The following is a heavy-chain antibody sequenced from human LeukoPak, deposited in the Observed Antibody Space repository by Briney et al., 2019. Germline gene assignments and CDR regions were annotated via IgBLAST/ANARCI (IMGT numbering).Heavy chain of an antibody. CDR3: ARALEADY. J-gene: IGHJ4*02. CDR2: ISSSGSKI. CDR1: GFAIRSYT. V-gene: IGHV3-21*01. Sequence: GGSLRLSCAGSGFAIRSYTMNWVRQAPGKGLEWVSSISSSGSKIYYADSVKGLFTVSRDNAKNSLYLQMNSLRAEDTAVYYCARALEADYWGQGTLVTVSS.